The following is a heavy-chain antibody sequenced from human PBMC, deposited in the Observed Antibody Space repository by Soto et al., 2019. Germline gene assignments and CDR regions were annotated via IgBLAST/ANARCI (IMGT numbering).Heavy chain of an antibody. CDR3: ARTAVAGTADGDYYYYYMDV. J-gene: IGHJ6*03. D-gene: IGHD6-19*01. Sequence: GESLKISCKGSGYSFTSYWIGWVRQMQGKGLEWMGIIYPGDSDTRYSPSFQGQVTISADKSISTAYLQWSSLKASDTAMYYCARTAVAGTADGDYYYYYMDVWGKGTTVTVSS. CDR1: GYSFTSYW. V-gene: IGHV5-51*01. CDR2: IYPGDSDT.